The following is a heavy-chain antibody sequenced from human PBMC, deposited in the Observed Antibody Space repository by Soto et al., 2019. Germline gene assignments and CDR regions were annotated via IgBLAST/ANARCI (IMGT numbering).Heavy chain of an antibody. J-gene: IGHJ4*02. CDR1: GGTFSSYA. V-gene: IGHV1-69*12. CDR2: IIPIFGTA. CDR3: SRGWASGYLEGGQGY. Sequence: QVQLVQSGAEVKKPGSSVKVSCKASGGTFSSYAISWVRQAPGQGLEWMGGIIPIFGTANYAQKFQGRVTITADEAPRRDYTELSSVGSEDTGVYYSSRGWASGYLEGGQGYWGQGTLVTVSS. D-gene: IGHD3-3*01.